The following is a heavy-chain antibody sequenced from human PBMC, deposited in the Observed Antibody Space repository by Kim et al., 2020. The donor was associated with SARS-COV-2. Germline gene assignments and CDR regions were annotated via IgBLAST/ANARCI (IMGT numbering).Heavy chain of an antibody. CDR1: GFTFSSYS. V-gene: IGHV3-21*01. Sequence: GGSLRLSCAASGFTFSSYSMNWVRQAPGKGLEWVSSISSSSSYIYYADSVKGRFTISRDNAKNSLYLQMNSLRAEDTAVYYCARDGVVVPDATSYYYYGMDVWGQGTTVTVSS. J-gene: IGHJ6*02. CDR3: ARDGVVVPDATSYYYYGMDV. CDR2: ISSSSSYI. D-gene: IGHD2-2*01.